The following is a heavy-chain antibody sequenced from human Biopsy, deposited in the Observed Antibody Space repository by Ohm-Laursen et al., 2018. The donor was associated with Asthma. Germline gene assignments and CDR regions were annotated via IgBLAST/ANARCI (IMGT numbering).Heavy chain of an antibody. D-gene: IGHD3-3*01. CDR3: ARDVMEWYLPAFDF. V-gene: IGHV3-30*03. CDR2: ISYDGSSI. CDR1: GLTFRNYG. J-gene: IGHJ4*02. Sequence: SLRLSCAASGLTFRNYGMHWVRQAPGKGLEWVAVISYDGSSIYYADSVNGRFTVSRDDSKNTLYLQMNSLRPDDTAVYYCARDVMEWYLPAFDFWGQGTLVTVSS.